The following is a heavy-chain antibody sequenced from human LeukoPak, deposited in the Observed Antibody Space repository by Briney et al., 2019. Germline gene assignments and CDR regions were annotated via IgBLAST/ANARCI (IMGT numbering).Heavy chain of an antibody. J-gene: IGHJ4*02. Sequence: SETLSLTCTVSGGSISSYYWSWIRQPPGKGLEWIGYIYYSGSTNYNPSLKSRVTISVDTSKNQFSLKLSSVTAEDTAVYYCARAGSSSTSSGFDYWGQGTLVTVSS. CDR1: GGSISSYY. CDR3: ARAGSSSTSSGFDY. V-gene: IGHV4-59*01. D-gene: IGHD2-2*01. CDR2: IYYSGST.